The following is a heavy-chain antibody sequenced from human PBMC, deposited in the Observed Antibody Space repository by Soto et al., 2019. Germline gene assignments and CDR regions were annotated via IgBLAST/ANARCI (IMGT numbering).Heavy chain of an antibody. CDR1: GFTVSSNY. D-gene: IGHD2-8*02. CDR2: IFSGGTT. V-gene: IGHV3-53*01. CDR3: ARDRSRGLVAFDI. Sequence: GESLKISCAASGFTVSSNYMSWVRQAPGKGLEWVSLIFSGGTTSYADSVKGRFTISRDNSKNTLYLQMNSLRAEDTALYYCARDRSRGLVAFDIWGQGTMVTVSS. J-gene: IGHJ3*02.